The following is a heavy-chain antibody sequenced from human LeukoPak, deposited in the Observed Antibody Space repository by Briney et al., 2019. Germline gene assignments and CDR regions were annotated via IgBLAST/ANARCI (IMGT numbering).Heavy chain of an antibody. V-gene: IGHV4-59*01. CDR3: ARGDFCSKSNCYLRPMDV. J-gene: IGHJ6*03. CDR2: IYYSGST. CDR1: GGSISDYY. Sequence: SETLSLTCTVSGGSISDYYWNWIRQPPGKGLEWIGYIYYSGSTTYNPSLKSRVTMSVDTAKNQFSLTVRSVTAADTAVYYCARGDFCSKSNCYLRPMDVWGKGTAVPVSS. D-gene: IGHD3-3*01.